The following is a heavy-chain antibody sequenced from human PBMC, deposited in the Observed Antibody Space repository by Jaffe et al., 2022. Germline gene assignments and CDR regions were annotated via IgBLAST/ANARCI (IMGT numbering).Heavy chain of an antibody. CDR3: AKDSPGHDTAMSHFDY. J-gene: IGHJ4*02. Sequence: QVQLVESGGGVVQPGRSLRLSCAASGFTFSSYGMHWVRQAPGKGLEWVAVISYDGSNKYYADSVKGRFTISRDNSKNTLYLQMNSLRAEDTAVYYCAKDSPGHDTAMSHFDYWGQGTLVTVSS. V-gene: IGHV3-30*18. D-gene: IGHD5-18*01. CDR2: ISYDGSNK. CDR1: GFTFSSYG.